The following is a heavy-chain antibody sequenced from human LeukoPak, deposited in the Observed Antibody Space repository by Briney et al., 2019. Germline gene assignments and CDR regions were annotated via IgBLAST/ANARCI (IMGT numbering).Heavy chain of an antibody. CDR2: FNLNSGDT. Sequence: ASVKVSCKASGYTFTGYYMHWGRQAPGQGLEWMGWFNLNSGDTNYAQKFQGRVTMTRDTSINTAYMELSRLRSDDTAVYYCARDRSPAPGRSYGRGHFDYWGQGTLVTVSS. D-gene: IGHD5-18*01. CDR1: GYTFTGYY. CDR3: ARDRSPAPGRSYGRGHFDY. V-gene: IGHV1-2*02. J-gene: IGHJ4*02.